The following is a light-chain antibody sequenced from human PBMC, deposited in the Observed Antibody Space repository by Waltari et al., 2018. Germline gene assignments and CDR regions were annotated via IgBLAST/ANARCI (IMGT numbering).Light chain of an antibody. CDR1: SSDVGGYNY. Sequence: QSALTQPPSASGSPGQSVTISCTGTSSDVGGYNYVSWYQQHPGKAPKLMIYEVSKRPSGVPDRFSGSKSGNTASLTVSGLQSEDEADYYCCSYAGLGIYVFGTGTKVTVL. CDR3: CSYAGLGIYV. CDR2: EVS. V-gene: IGLV2-8*01. J-gene: IGLJ1*01.